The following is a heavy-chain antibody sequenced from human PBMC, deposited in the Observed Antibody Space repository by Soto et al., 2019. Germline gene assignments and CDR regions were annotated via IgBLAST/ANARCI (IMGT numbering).Heavy chain of an antibody. D-gene: IGHD6-6*01. J-gene: IGHJ5*02. Sequence: PSETLSLTCTVSGGSISSYYWSWIRQPPGKGLEWIGYIYYSGSTNYNPSLKSRVTISVDTSKNQFSLKLSSVTAADTAVYYCARHSSSLLVWFDPWGQGTLVTVSS. CDR1: GGSISSYY. V-gene: IGHV4-59*08. CDR3: ARHSSSLLVWFDP. CDR2: IYYSGST.